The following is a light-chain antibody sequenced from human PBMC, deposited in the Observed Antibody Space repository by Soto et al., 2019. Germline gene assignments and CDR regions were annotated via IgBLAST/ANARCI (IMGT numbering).Light chain of an antibody. Sequence: DIQMTQSPSSLSASVGDRVTITCRASQPITNYLNWYQQKPGRAPKLLIYAASNLQTGVPSRFSAGGSETEFTLAINSLQSEEFATYFCQQSYASPWTFGQGTSVEIK. CDR1: QPITNY. CDR3: QQSYASPWT. CDR2: AAS. V-gene: IGKV1-39*01. J-gene: IGKJ1*01.